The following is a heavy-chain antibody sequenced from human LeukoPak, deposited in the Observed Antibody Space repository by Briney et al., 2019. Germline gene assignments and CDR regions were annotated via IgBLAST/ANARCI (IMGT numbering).Heavy chain of an antibody. V-gene: IGHV3-23*01. CDR3: AKSTSPLYYYYGMDV. J-gene: IGHJ6*02. CDR1: GFTFSNYA. D-gene: IGHD2-2*01. Sequence: QPGGSLRLSCAAFGFTFSNYAMSWVRQAPGKGLEWVSTISGSGGSTYYADSVKGRFTISRDNSKNTLYLQLNSLRAEDTAVYYCAKSTSPLYYYYGMDVWGQGTTVTVSS. CDR2: ISGSGGST.